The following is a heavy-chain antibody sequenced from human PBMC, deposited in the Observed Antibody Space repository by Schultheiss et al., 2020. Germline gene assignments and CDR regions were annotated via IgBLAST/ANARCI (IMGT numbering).Heavy chain of an antibody. CDR1: GGSISSYY. J-gene: IGHJ4*02. Sequence: SETLSLTCTVSGGSISSYYWSWIRQPPGKGLEWIGYIYYSGSTYYNPSLKSRVTISVDTSKNQFSLKLSSVTAADTAVYYCAKQRGDGAYYPFDYWGQGTLVTVSS. CDR2: IYYSGST. D-gene: IGHD1-26*01. V-gene: IGHV4-59*08. CDR3: AKQRGDGAYYPFDY.